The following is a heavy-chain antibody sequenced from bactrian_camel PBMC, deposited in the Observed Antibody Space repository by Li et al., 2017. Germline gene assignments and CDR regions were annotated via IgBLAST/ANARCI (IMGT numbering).Heavy chain of an antibody. Sequence: LVESGGGSVQAGGSLRLSCAVSGYSSSMYCMAWFRQLPGKRREGIAGIYSADGSRHYADSVQGRFTISRDNAKTTVYLQMSSPQPEDSAMYYCAATPQLANRLNPNHYMYWGQGTQVTVS. J-gene: IGHJ4*01. D-gene: IGHD2*01. CDR3: AATPQLANRLNPNHYMY. CDR2: IYSADGSR. CDR1: GYSSSMYC. V-gene: IGHV3S6*01.